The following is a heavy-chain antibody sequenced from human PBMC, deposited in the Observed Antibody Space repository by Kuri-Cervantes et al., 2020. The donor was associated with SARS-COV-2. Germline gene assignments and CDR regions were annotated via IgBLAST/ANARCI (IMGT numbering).Heavy chain of an antibody. CDR1: GFYFNDYF. V-gene: IGHV3-30-3*01. Sequence: GGSLRLSCAASGFYFNDYFLHWVRQSPGKGLEWVAVISYDGGNKYYADSVKGRFIISRDNSKSTLFLQMNSLRPEDTAIYYCARQTPRSGFDYWGQGALVTVSS. CDR2: ISYDGGNK. CDR3: ARQTPRSGFDY. D-gene: IGHD6-19*01. J-gene: IGHJ4*02.